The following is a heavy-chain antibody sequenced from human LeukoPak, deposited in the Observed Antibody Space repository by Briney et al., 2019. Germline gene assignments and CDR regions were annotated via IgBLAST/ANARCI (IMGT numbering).Heavy chain of an antibody. CDR1: GYTFTSYY. V-gene: IGHV1-46*01. Sequence: ASVKVSCKASGYTFTSYYMHWVRQAPGQGLEWMGIINPSGGSTSYAQKFQGRVTMTRDMSTSTVYMELSSLRSEDTAVYYCARGYSSGWYEGDAFDIWGQGTMVTVSS. D-gene: IGHD6-19*01. CDR3: ARGYSSGWYEGDAFDI. J-gene: IGHJ3*02. CDR2: INPSGGST.